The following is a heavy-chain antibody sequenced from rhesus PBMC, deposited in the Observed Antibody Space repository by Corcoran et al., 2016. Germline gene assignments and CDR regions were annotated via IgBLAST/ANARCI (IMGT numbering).Heavy chain of an antibody. J-gene: IGHJ4*01. CDR3: ARGEHIVVVGLFDY. Sequence: QLQLQESGPGLVKPSATLSLTRAVPGCSICRNYWSWLRPPPGEGLEWIGSIAGSGRSTDNNPSLKSRVTISTDTSKNQFSLKLSSVTAADTAVYYCARGEHIVVVGLFDYWGQGVLVTVSS. V-gene: IGHV4-173*01. CDR1: GCSICRNY. D-gene: IGHD3-16*01. CDR2: IAGSGRST.